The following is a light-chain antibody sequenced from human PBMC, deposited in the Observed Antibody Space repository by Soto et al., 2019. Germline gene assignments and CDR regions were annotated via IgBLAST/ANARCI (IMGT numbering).Light chain of an antibody. CDR3: ASFTTSSTRV. Sequence: QSALTQPASVSGSPGQSITVSCTGTTSDIGSYNYVSWYQQHAGKAPKLIIYEVNNRPSGISNRFSGSKSGSAASLTISGLQAEDEADYYCASFTTSSTRVFGTGTKVTVL. J-gene: IGLJ1*01. V-gene: IGLV2-14*01. CDR2: EVN. CDR1: TSDIGSYNY.